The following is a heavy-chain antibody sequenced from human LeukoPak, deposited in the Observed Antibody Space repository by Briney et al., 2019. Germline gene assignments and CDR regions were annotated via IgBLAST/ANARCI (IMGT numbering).Heavy chain of an antibody. J-gene: IGHJ4*02. V-gene: IGHV3-30-3*01. CDR3: ARDSILDY. CDR2: ISYDGSNK. CDR1: GFTFSSYA. D-gene: IGHD3-3*02. Sequence: GGSLRLSSAASGFTFSSYAMHWVRQAPGKGLEWVAVISYDGSNKYYADSVKGRFTISRDNSKNTLYLQMNSPRAEDTAVYYCARDSILDYWGQGTLVTVSS.